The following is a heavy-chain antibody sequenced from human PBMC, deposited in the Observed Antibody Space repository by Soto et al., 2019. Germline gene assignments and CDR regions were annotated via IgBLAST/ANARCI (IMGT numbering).Heavy chain of an antibody. V-gene: IGHV5-51*01. D-gene: IGHD2-15*01. Sequence: GESLKISCKGSGYSFTNYWIGWVRQMPGKGLEWMGIIYPGDSDTRYSTSFHGQVTISADKSIRTAYLQWSSLKSSDTALYYCARHNHRYCSGGSCYDYWGQGTLVTVSS. J-gene: IGHJ4*02. CDR3: ARHNHRYCSGGSCYDY. CDR2: IYPGDSDT. CDR1: GYSFTNYW.